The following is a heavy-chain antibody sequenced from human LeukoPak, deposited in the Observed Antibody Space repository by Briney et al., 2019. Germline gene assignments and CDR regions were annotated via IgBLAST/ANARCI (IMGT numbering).Heavy chain of an antibody. Sequence: ASVNVSCKSSGYTFTSYGINWVRQATGQGLEWMGWMNPNSGNTGYAQKFQGRVTMTRNTSISTAYMELSSLRSEDTAVYYCARGVWGSYFYRDYWGQGTLVTVSS. CDR2: MNPNSGNT. V-gene: IGHV1-8*01. J-gene: IGHJ4*02. CDR1: GYTFTSYG. CDR3: ARGVWGSYFYRDY. D-gene: IGHD3-16*01.